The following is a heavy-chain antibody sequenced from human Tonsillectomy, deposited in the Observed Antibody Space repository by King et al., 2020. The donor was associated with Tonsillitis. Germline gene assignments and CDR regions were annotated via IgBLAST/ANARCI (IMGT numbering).Heavy chain of an antibody. D-gene: IGHD2-21*02. J-gene: IGHJ4*02. Sequence: VQLVESGAEVKKPGASVKVSCEASGYTFTGYYIHWVRQAPGQGLEWMGWINPDNGDTKYAQNFQGRVTMTRDASISTAYMELSSLRSDDTAVYYCARDPPGGDSYFDYWGQGTQVTVSS. CDR1: GYTFTGYY. CDR2: INPDNGDT. V-gene: IGHV1-2*02. CDR3: ARDPPGGDSYFDY.